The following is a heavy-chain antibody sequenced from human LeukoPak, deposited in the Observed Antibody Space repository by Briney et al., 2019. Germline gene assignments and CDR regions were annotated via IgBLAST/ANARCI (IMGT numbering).Heavy chain of an antibody. V-gene: IGHV1-2*02. CDR3: AREITIFGVVTNYLFDY. CDR1: GYTFSDYY. CDR2: MNANSGGT. J-gene: IGHJ4*02. D-gene: IGHD3-3*01. Sequence: ASVKVSCKASGYTFSDYYIHWVRQAPGQGLEWMGWMNANSGGTDYAQKLQGRVTMTRDTSISTAYMELSRLTSDDTAVYYCAREITIFGVVTNYLFDYWGQGTLVTVSS.